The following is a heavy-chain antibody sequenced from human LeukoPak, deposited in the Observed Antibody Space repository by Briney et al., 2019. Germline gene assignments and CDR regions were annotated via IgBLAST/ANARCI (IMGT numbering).Heavy chain of an antibody. CDR2: ISWNSGSI. CDR1: GFTFDDYA. D-gene: IGHD1-20*01. V-gene: IGHV3-9*01. Sequence: GRSLRLSCAASGFTFDDYAMHWVRQAPGKGLEWVSGISWNSGSIGYADSVKGRFTISRDNAKNSLYLQMNSLRAEDTALYYCAKAGYNWNYVDYWGQGTLVTVSS. J-gene: IGHJ4*02. CDR3: AKAGYNWNYVDY.